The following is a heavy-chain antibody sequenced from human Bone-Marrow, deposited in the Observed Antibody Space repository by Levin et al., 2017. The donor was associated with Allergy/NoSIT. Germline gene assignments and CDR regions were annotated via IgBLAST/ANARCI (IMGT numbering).Heavy chain of an antibody. CDR1: GGSISSGDYY. Sequence: PSETLSLTCTVSGGSISSGDYYWSWIRQPPGKGLEWIGYIYYSGSTYYNPSLKSRVTISVDTSKNQFSLKLSSVTAADTAVYYCARATMVRGVPDYGMDVWGQGTTVTVSS. V-gene: IGHV4-30-4*01. D-gene: IGHD3-10*01. CDR3: ARATMVRGVPDYGMDV. CDR2: IYYSGST. J-gene: IGHJ6*02.